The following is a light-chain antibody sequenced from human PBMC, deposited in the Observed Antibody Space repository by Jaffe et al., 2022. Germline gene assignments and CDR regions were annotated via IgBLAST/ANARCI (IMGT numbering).Light chain of an antibody. CDR1: SSDVGGYDY. J-gene: IGLJ2*01. CDR2: EVS. V-gene: IGLV2-14*01. Sequence: QSALTQPASVSGSPGQSITISCTGTSSDVGGYDYVSWYQQYPGKAPKLMIYEVSNRPSGVSNRFSGSKSGNTASLTISALQTEDEAHYYCSSYTSNDQIDRPLPLFGGGTRLTVL. CDR3: SSYTSNDQIDRPLPL.